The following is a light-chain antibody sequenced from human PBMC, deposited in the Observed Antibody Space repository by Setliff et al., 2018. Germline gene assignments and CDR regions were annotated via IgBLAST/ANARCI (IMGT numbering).Light chain of an antibody. CDR2: DVN. Sequence: QSALTQPASVSGSPGQSITISCTGSSSDIGAYDYVSWYQQHPGKAPKLMIYDVNNRPSGVSNRFSGSKSGNTASLTISELQAEDEADYYCSSYTSRTTLDVFGNGTKVTVL. J-gene: IGLJ1*01. CDR1: SSDIGAYDY. V-gene: IGLV2-14*03. CDR3: SSYTSRTTLDV.